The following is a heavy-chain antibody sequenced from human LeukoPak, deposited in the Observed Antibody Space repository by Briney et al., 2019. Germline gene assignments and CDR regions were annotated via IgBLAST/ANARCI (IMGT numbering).Heavy chain of an antibody. V-gene: IGHV4-59*01. CDR2: IYYSGST. CDR1: DDSISSYY. J-gene: IGHJ6*02. CDR3: ARSKGAHYYYYGMDV. D-gene: IGHD3-16*01. Sequence: PSETLSLTCTVSDDSISSYYWSWLRQPPGKGLEWIGYIYYSGSTDYNPSLKSRVTMSVDTSKNQLSLKLSSVSAADTAVYYCARSKGAHYYYYGMDVWGQGTTVTVSS.